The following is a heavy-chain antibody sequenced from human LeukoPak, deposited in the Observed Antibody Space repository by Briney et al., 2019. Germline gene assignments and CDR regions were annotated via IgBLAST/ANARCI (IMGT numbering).Heavy chain of an antibody. D-gene: IGHD3-10*01. Sequence: PGRSLRLSCAASGFTFSSYAITWVRQAPGKGLEWLSAISDSGDRTYYADSVKGRFTISRDNSKNALYLQMNSLRAEDTAVYYCAKESKYYPWGQGTLVTVSS. J-gene: IGHJ5*02. CDR2: ISDSGDRT. CDR1: GFTFSSYA. CDR3: AKESKYYP. V-gene: IGHV3-23*01.